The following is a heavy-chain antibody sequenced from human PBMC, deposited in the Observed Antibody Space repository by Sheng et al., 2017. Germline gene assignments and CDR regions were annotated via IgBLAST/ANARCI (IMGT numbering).Heavy chain of an antibody. CDR1: GGSFSGAY. J-gene: IGHJ3*01. CDR2: INHSGST. CDR3: AREDCRNPVCFDSFDV. D-gene: IGHD2-15*01. Sequence: QVQLQQWGAGLLKPSETLSLTCAVFGGSFSGAYWSWIRQAPGKGLEWIGEINHSGSTTYNPSLKSRVSISVDTSNNQFSLKLTSVTAADTAVYYCAREDCRNPVCFDSFDVWGQGTMVTV. V-gene: IGHV4-34*02.